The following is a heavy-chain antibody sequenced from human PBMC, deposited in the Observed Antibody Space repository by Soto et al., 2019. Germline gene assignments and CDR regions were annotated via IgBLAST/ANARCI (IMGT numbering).Heavy chain of an antibody. CDR1: GGSVNSGSYY. CDR2: VYFNGYT. J-gene: IGHJ4*02. Sequence: QVQLQESGPGLVKPSETLSLTCAVSGGSVNSGSYYWTWIRQPPGKRLEWIGFVYFNGYTKYNPSLKSRITMSVDTSKNQFSLKLSSITAADTAVYFCSRVDGDYRTDYRGQGPLVTVSS. V-gene: IGHV4-61*01. D-gene: IGHD4-17*01. CDR3: SRVDGDYRTDY.